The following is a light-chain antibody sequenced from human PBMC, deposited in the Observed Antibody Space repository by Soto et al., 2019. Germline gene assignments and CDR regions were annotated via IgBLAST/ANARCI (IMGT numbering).Light chain of an antibody. CDR2: GAS. J-gene: IGKJ4*01. Sequence: EIVLTQSPGTLSLSPGERATLSCRASQSVSSSYLAWYQQKPGQAPRLLIYGASSRATGIPDRFSGSGSGTDFTLTISRLEPEVFAVYYWKQYGSSPPLTFGGGTKVGSN. CDR3: KQYGSSPPLT. CDR1: QSVSSSY. V-gene: IGKV3-20*01.